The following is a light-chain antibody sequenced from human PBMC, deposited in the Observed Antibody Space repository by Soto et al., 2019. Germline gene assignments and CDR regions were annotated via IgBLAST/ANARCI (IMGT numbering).Light chain of an antibody. CDR3: FSHRGGDSHV. V-gene: IGLV2-23*01. J-gene: IGLJ1*01. Sequence: QSVLTQPASVSGSPGQSITISCSGTTSDVGGYNLVSWYQQHTAKAPKLLIYEGTQRPSGVSNRFSGSKTGNTASLTISGLQAEDEADYYCFSHRGGDSHVFGTGTKVTVL. CDR1: TSDVGGYNL. CDR2: EGT.